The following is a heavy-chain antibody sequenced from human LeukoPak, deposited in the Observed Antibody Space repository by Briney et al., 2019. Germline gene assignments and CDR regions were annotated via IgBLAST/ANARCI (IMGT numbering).Heavy chain of an antibody. CDR2: TYPGDSAT. D-gene: IGHD1-26*01. V-gene: IGHV5-51*01. Sequence: GESLKISCKGSGYSFTSYWNGWVRQMPGKGVEWMGITYPGDSATRYSASFQGQLTNSEDKSIRTAYLQWSSLKASDTATYYCASRDFSGSSRREFDYWGQGTLVTVSS. CDR3: ASRDFSGSSRREFDY. J-gene: IGHJ4*02. CDR1: GYSFTSYW.